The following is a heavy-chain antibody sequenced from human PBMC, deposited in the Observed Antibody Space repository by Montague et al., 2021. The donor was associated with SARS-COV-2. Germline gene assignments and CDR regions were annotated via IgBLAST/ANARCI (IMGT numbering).Heavy chain of an antibody. CDR1: GGSISTGSYY. CDR3: VRGGDYTDYGRVDY. D-gene: IGHD4-11*01. CDR2: IYYSGDT. V-gene: IGHV4-39*01. J-gene: IGHJ4*02. Sequence: ETLSLTCSFSGGSISTGSYYWGWIRQPPRKGLEWIGSIYYSGDTYYHPSLKSRVTISVDTSKNQFSLRLSSVTAADTAVYYCVRGGDYTDYGRVDYWGQGTLVIVSS.